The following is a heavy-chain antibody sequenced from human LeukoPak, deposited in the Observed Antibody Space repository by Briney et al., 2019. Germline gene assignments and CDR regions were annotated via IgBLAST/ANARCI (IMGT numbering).Heavy chain of an antibody. J-gene: IGHJ6*03. CDR3: ARERRDGYNHYYYYNYMDV. CDR2: IYTSGST. CDR1: GGSISSYY. V-gene: IGHV4-4*07. Sequence: SETLSLTCTVSGGSISSYYWSWIRQPAGKGLEWIGRIYTSGSTNYNPSLKSRVTISVDTSKNQFSLKLSSVTAADTAVYYCARERRDGYNHYYYYNYMDVWGKGTTVTVSS. D-gene: IGHD5-24*01.